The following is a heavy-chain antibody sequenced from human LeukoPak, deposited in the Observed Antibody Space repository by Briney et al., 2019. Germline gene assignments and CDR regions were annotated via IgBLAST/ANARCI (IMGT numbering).Heavy chain of an antibody. CDR1: GFTFSSYG. CDR2: IRYDGSNK. CDR3: AKAPIAASSTYFQH. V-gene: IGHV3-30*02. D-gene: IGHD6-13*01. Sequence: GGSLRLSCAASGFTFSSYGMHWVRQAPGKGLEWVAFIRYDGSNKYYADSVKGRFTISRDNSKNTLYLQMNSLRAEDTAVYYCAKAPIAASSTYFQHWGQGTLVTVSS. J-gene: IGHJ1*01.